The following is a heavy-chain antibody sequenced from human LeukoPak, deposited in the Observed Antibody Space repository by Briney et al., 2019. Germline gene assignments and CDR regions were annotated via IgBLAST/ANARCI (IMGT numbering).Heavy chain of an antibody. CDR1: GFTFTTYW. CDR3: TRDMQGSHLYLVGSQND. J-gene: IGHJ4*02. CDR2: MKPDGSEI. V-gene: IGHV3-7*01. D-gene: IGHD1-26*01. Sequence: PGGSLRLSCAASGFTFTTYWMSWVRQAPGKGLEWVANMKPDGSEIFYVDSVKGRFTISRDNAMNTLYLQMNSLRAEDSALYYCTRDMQGSHLYLVGSQNDWGQGTLVTVSS.